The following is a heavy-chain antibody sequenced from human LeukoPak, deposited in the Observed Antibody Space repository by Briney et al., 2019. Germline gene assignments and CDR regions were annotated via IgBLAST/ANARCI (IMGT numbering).Heavy chain of an antibody. Sequence: SETLSLTCTVSGGSISSYYWSWIRQPAGKGLEWIGRIYTSGSTNYNPSLKSRVTMSVDTSKNQFSLKLSSVTAADTAVYYCARVFYYGSRNAFDIWGQGTMVTVSS. V-gene: IGHV4-4*07. CDR2: IYTSGST. CDR1: GGSISSYY. D-gene: IGHD3-10*01. CDR3: ARVFYYGSRNAFDI. J-gene: IGHJ3*02.